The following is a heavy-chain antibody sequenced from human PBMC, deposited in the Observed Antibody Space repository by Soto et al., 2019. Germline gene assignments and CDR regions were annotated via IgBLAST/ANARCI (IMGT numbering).Heavy chain of an antibody. V-gene: IGHV4-59*01. CDR1: GGSISSYY. CDR2: IYYSGST. J-gene: IGHJ4*02. CDR3: ARAQGSTYGDYVGSFDY. Sequence: SETLSLTCTVSGGSISSYYWSWIRQPPGKGLEWIGYIYYSGSTNYNPSLKSRVTISVDTSKNQFSLKLGSVTAADTAVYYCARAQGSTYGDYVGSFDYWGQGTLVTVSS. D-gene: IGHD4-17*01.